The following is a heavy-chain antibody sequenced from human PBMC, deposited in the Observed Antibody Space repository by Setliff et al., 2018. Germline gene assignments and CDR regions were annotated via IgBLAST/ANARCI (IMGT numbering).Heavy chain of an antibody. CDR2: IYDSGAT. D-gene: IGHD3-9*01. CDR3: ARGYYNGRGYYYLPCSFDS. J-gene: IGHJ4*02. V-gene: IGHV4-59*04. CDR1: GGSISNYW. Sequence: SETLSLTCTVSGGSISNYWWGWIRQPPGKGLEWIGYIYDSGATYYNPSLRSRVTMSLDTSANQFSLNLRSVTAADTAIYYCARGYYNGRGYYYLPCSFDSWGRGIVVTVSS.